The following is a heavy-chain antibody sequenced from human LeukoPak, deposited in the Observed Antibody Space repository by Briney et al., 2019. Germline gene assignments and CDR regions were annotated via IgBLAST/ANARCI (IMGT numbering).Heavy chain of an antibody. CDR1: GYSFTSYW. CDR3: ARPYGSGSYYKPGNHDAFDI. V-gene: IGHV5-51*01. D-gene: IGHD3-10*01. J-gene: IGHJ3*02. CDR2: IYPGDSDT. Sequence: GESLKISCKGSGYSFTSYWIGWVRQMPGKGLEWMGIIYPGDSDTRYSPSFQGQVTISADRSISTAYLQWSSLKASDTAMYYCARPYGSGSYYKPGNHDAFDIWGQGTMVTVSS.